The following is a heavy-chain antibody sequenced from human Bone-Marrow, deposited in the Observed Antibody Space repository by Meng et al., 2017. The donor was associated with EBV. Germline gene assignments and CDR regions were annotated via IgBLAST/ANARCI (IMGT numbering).Heavy chain of an antibody. CDR2: IYYSGST. J-gene: IGHJ4*02. D-gene: IGHD5-24*01. CDR3: ARLLDGYDY. CDR1: GGSISSSSYY. V-gene: IGHV4-39*01. Sequence: QLQLQESGPGLVKPSEHLSLTCTVPGGSISSSSYYWGWIRQPPGKGLEWIGSIYYSGSTYYNPSLKSRVTISVDTSKSQFSLKLSSVTAADTAVYYCARLLDGYDYWGQGTLVTVSS.